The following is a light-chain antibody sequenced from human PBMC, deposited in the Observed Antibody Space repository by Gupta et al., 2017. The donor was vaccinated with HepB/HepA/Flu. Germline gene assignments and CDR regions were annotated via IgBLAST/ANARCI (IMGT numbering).Light chain of an antibody. Sequence: SDELPQPPSVSVSPGQTARITCSGDTLSRQYTYWYQQRPAQAPILIIFKDKERPPGIPERFSAASSATTASLTIRDVQSEDADDYFCQSLDASGRVFGGGTKLTVL. V-gene: IGLV3-25*03. CDR3: QSLDASGRV. CDR2: KDK. J-gene: IGLJ3*02. CDR1: TLSRQY.